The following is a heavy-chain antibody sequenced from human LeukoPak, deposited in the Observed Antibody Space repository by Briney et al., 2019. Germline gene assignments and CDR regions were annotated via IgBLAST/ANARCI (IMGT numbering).Heavy chain of an antibody. CDR2: IFHTGNS. D-gene: IGHD3-10*01. CDR3: ARELWFVNAPGSWVDP. Sequence: SETLSLTCAVSGDSISSGDYSWSWIRQPSGKGLEWIGYIFHTGNSYYNPSLKSRVTISVDRSKNQFSLRLTSGTGADTAVYYCARELWFVNAPGSWVDPWGQGTLVTVSS. J-gene: IGHJ5*02. CDR1: GDSISSGDYS. V-gene: IGHV4-30-2*01.